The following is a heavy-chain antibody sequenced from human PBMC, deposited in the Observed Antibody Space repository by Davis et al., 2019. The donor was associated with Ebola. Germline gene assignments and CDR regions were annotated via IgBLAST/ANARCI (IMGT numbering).Heavy chain of an antibody. CDR2: TYYRSKWYN. CDR3: ARGRRAGTGYYYYYYGMDV. CDR1: GDSVSSNSAA. Sequence: SQTLSLTCAISGDSVSSNSAAWNWIRQSPSRGLEWLGRTYYRSKWYNDYAVSVKSRITINPDTSKNQFSLKLSSVTAADTAVYYCARGRRAGTGYYYYYYGMDVWGQGTTVTVSS. D-gene: IGHD1-1*01. V-gene: IGHV6-1*01. J-gene: IGHJ6*02.